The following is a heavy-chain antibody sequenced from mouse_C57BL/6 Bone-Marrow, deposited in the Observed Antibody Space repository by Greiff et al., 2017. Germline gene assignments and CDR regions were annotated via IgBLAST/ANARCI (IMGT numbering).Heavy chain of an antibody. J-gene: IGHJ4*01. CDR3: AAGNDYAMDY. D-gene: IGHD4-1*01. CDR2: ISYSGST. V-gene: IGHV3-1*01. CDR1: GYSITSGYD. Sequence: EVQLVESGPGMVKPSQSLSLSCTVTGYSITSGYDWHWIRHFPGNKLEWMGYISYSGSTNYNPSFKSRISITHDTSKNHIFLKLNSVTTEDTATYDCAAGNDYAMDYWGQGTSVTVSS.